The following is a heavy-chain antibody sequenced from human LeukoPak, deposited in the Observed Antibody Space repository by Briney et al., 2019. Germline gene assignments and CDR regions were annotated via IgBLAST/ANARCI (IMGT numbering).Heavy chain of an antibody. J-gene: IGHJ4*02. CDR3: AKGGDNLASAFYYTPSH. Sequence: GGSLRLSCAASGFTFNTYWMTWLRQAPGKGLEGVANIKQDGSETNYVDSVKGRFSISRDNAKNSAYLEMNSLRAEDTAVYYCAKGGDNLASAFYYTPSHWGQGTLVTVSS. V-gene: IGHV3-7*01. CDR2: IKQDGSET. D-gene: IGHD3-3*01. CDR1: GFTFNTYW.